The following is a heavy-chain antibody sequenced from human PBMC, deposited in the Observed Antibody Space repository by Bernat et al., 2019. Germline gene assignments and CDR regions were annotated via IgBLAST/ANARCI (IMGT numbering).Heavy chain of an antibody. CDR2: IWYDGSNK. D-gene: IGHD5-18*01. V-gene: IGHV3-33*01. J-gene: IGHJ4*02. CDR3: ARDEGDTAMVL. CDR1: GFTFSSYG. Sequence: QVQLVESGGGVVQPGRSLRLSCAASGFTFSSYGMHWVRQAPGKGLEWVAVIWYDGSNKYYADSVKGRFTISRDNSKNTLYLQMNSLRAEDTAVYYCARDEGDTAMVLWGQGTLVTVSS.